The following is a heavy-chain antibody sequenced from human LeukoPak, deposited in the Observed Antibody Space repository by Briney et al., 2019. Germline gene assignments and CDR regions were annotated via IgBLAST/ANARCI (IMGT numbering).Heavy chain of an antibody. CDR2: IYHSGSA. D-gene: IGHD6-19*01. CDR3: ASKWLGLNY. V-gene: IGHV4-4*01. J-gene: IGHJ4*02. CDR1: GGSIRSSNW. Sequence: SGTLSFTCAVPGGSIRSSNWWSWVRQPPGKGLEWIGEIYHSGSANYIPSLKSRVTISVDKSKNQFSLRLSSVSAADTAVYCCASKWLGLNYWGQGTLVTVSS.